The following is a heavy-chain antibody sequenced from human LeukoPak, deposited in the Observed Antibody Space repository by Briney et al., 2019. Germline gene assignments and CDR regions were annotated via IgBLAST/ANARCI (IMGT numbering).Heavy chain of an antibody. D-gene: IGHD2-8*01. V-gene: IGHV3-7*01. CDR2: INGNGRQV. CDR3: SRYGVYFGMDV. J-gene: IGHJ6*02. CDR1: GFPFSRGW. Sequence: GGSLRLSCAGTGFPFSRGWMSWVRQAPGKGLEWVANINGNGRQVFYVDSVKGRFTISRDNAKNSLFLQMNSLRAEDTAVYYCSRYGVYFGMDVWGQGTTVTVSS.